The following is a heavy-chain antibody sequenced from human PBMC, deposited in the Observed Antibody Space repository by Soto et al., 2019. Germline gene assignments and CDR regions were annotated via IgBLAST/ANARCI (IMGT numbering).Heavy chain of an antibody. CDR3: AKEIKGTGTNVIDDS. CDR2: ISGSGYAT. D-gene: IGHD1-7*01. V-gene: IGHV3-23*01. J-gene: IGHJ4*02. Sequence: EVQLLESGGSLVQPGGSLRLSCAASGFSFSTYAMGWVRQAPGKGLEWVSAISGSGYATYYADPVKGRFTISIDNSKDTLYLQMNSLRAGDTAVYYCAKEIKGTGTNVIDDSWGQGSLVTVSS. CDR1: GFSFSTYA.